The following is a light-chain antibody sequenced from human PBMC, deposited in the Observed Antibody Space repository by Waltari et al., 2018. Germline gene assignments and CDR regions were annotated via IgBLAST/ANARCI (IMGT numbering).Light chain of an antibody. V-gene: IGKV3-11*01. CDR3: QQRSNWPIT. Sequence: EIVLTQSPATLSLSPGERATLSCRASQSVSSYLAWYQQKPGQAPRLLIYEASNRATGIPPRCSGSGSGTDFSLTISSLEPEDSAVYYCQQRSNWPITFGQGTRLEIK. CDR2: EAS. J-gene: IGKJ5*01. CDR1: QSVSSY.